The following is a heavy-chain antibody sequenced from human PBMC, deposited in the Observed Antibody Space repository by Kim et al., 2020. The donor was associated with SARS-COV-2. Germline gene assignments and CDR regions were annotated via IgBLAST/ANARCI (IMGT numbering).Heavy chain of an antibody. CDR1: GFTFSSYW. V-gene: IGHV3-7*01. CDR3: ARDIYYDSSGPFPDAFDI. D-gene: IGHD3-22*01. J-gene: IGHJ3*02. CDR2: IKQDGSEK. Sequence: GGSLRLSCAASGFTFSSYWMSWVRQAPGKGLEWVANIKQDGSEKYYVDSVKGRFTISRDNAKNSLYLQMNSLRAEDTAVYYCARDIYYDSSGPFPDAFDIWGQGTMVTVSS.